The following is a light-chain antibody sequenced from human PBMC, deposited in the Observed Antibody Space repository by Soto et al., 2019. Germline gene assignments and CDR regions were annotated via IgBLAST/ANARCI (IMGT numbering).Light chain of an antibody. CDR1: SNDVGGYNY. Sequence: QSVLTQPPSASGSPGQSVTISFTGTSNDVGGYNYVSWYQQHPGKAPKLMIYEVNKRPSGVPDRFSGSKSGNTASLTVSGLQAEDEADYYCSSFAGSNSFVFGTGTKLTVL. CDR2: EVN. CDR3: SSFAGSNSFV. V-gene: IGLV2-8*01. J-gene: IGLJ1*01.